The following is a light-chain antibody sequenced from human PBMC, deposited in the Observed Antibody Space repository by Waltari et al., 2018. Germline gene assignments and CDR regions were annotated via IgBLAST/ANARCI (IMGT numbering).Light chain of an antibody. CDR2: DVS. J-gene: IGLJ1*01. V-gene: IGLV2-14*03. CDR3: SSYTASRHYV. CDR1: GSDVGANDY. Sequence: QSALTQPASVSGSPGQSSTIYCTRTGSDVGANDYDAWYQQYPVQAAQLLIDDVSSRPSGPSDRFSGSKSGNTASLIISGPQADVEADYYCSSYTASRHYVFGPGTKVTVL.